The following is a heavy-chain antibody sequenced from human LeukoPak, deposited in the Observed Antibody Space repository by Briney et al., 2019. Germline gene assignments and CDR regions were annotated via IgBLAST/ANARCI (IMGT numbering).Heavy chain of an antibody. Sequence: PGGSLRLSCAASGFTFSRYGKHWVRQAPGKGLERVAVISYDGSNKYYADSVKGRFTISRDNSKDTLYLQMNSLRAEDTAVYYCAKDSRYCSGGSCYSGFDYWGQGTLVTVSS. CDR1: GFTFSRYG. CDR3: AKDSRYCSGGSCYSGFDY. V-gene: IGHV3-30*18. J-gene: IGHJ4*02. CDR2: ISYDGSNK. D-gene: IGHD2-15*01.